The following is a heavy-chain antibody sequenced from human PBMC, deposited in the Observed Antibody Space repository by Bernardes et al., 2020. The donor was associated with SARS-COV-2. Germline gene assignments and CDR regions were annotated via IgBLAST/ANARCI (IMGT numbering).Heavy chain of an antibody. V-gene: IGHV3-21*06. D-gene: IGHD5-12*01. CDR1: GFTFGSYS. J-gene: IGHJ4*02. Sequence: GGSLRLSCAASGFTFGSYSMTWVRQAPGKGLEWVSSISSRSSYIYYADSVEGRFTISRDDAENSLYLQMNSLRAEDTAVYYCARGTQYIVATIPGVFDYWGQGTLVTVSS. CDR3: ARGTQYIVATIPGVFDY. CDR2: ISSRSSYI.